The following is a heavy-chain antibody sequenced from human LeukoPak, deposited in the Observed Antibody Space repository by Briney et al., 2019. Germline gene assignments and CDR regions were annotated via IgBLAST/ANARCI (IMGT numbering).Heavy chain of an antibody. Sequence: GGSLRLSCAASGFTFSSYWMHWVRQAPGKGLVWVSRINSDVSSTSYADSVKGRFTISRDNAKNTLYLQMNSLRAEDTAVYYCARAAAVAGDLDYWGQGTLVTVSS. J-gene: IGHJ4*02. CDR1: GFTFSSYW. CDR3: ARAAAVAGDLDY. CDR2: INSDVSST. D-gene: IGHD6-19*01. V-gene: IGHV3-74*01.